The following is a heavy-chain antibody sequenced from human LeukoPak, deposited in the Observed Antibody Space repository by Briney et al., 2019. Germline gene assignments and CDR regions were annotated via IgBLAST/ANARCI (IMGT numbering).Heavy chain of an antibody. CDR2: MNPNSGNT. CDR3: ARGGSSSSDRPRAEYFQH. J-gene: IGHJ1*01. Sequence: GASVKVSCKASGYTFTSYDINWVRQATGQGLEWMGWMNPNSGNTGYAQKFQGRVTITRNTSISTAYMELSSLRSDDTAVYYCARGGSSSSDRPRAEYFQHWGQGTLVTVSS. V-gene: IGHV1-8*03. CDR1: GYTFTSYD. D-gene: IGHD6-13*01.